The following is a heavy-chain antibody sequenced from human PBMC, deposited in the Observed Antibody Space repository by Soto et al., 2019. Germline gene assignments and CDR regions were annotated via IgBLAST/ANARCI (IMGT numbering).Heavy chain of an antibody. J-gene: IGHJ6*02. Sequence: SGPTLVNPTQTLTLSCTFSGFSLSTSGVGVGWIRQPPGKALEWLALIYWDDDKRYSPSLKSRLTITKDTSKNQVVPTMTNMDPVDTATYYCAHSTSTRHYDFWSGPRPDVWGQGTTVTVSS. CDR3: AHSTSTRHYDFWSGPRPDV. CDR2: IYWDDDK. D-gene: IGHD3-3*01. CDR1: GFSLSTSGVG. V-gene: IGHV2-5*02.